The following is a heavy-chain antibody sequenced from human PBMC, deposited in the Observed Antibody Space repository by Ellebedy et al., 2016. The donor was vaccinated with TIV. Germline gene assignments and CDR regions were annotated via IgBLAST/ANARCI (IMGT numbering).Heavy chain of an antibody. J-gene: IGHJ4*02. CDR2: INSKTGTT. CDR3: IGTYLGY. CDR1: GLPFSHTW. V-gene: IGHV3-15*01. Sequence: GESLKISCAASGLPFSHTWMTWVRQAPGKGLEWVGHINSKTGTTNYAAPVKGRFTISRDNSKNTAYVQMNNLKTEDTAMYYCIGTYLGYWGQGTLVTVSS.